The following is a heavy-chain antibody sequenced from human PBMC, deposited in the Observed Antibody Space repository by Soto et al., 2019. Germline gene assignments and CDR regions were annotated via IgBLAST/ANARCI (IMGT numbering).Heavy chain of an antibody. V-gene: IGHV3-23*01. D-gene: IGHD3-10*01. J-gene: IGHJ4*02. Sequence: GGSLRLSCVASGLTFGSRAMSWVRQSPGEGLEWVSTITDTGGDAKYADSVRGRFAISRDNSKNTLYLQMSALRAEDSAIYFCVRGSEDSYPGSRIFDFWGRGTLVTVSS. CDR2: ITDTGGDA. CDR3: VRGSEDSYPGSRIFDF. CDR1: GLTFGSRA.